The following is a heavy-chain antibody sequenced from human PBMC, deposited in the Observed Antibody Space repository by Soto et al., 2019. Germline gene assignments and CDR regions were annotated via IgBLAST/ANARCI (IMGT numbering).Heavy chain of an antibody. CDR3: ARDYGDYSFFFDY. D-gene: IGHD4-17*01. J-gene: IGHJ4*02. CDR2: IYYSGST. Sequence: PSETLSLTCTVSGGSISSYYWSWIRQPPGKGLEWIGNIYYSGSTNYNPSLESRATISVDRSKNQFSLNLRSVTAADTAVYYCARDYGDYSFFFDYWGQGTLVTVSS. CDR1: GGSISSYY. V-gene: IGHV4-59*01.